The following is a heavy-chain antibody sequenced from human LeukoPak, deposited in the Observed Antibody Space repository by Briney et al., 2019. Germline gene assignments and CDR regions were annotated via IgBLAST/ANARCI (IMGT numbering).Heavy chain of an antibody. D-gene: IGHD5-18*01. CDR3: ARAGYSYGTGYYFDY. CDR1: GGSISSYY. V-gene: IGHV4-59*01. J-gene: IGHJ4*02. Sequence: SETLSLTCTVSGGSISSYYWSWIRLPPGKGLEWIGYIYYTGATCYNPSLKSRVTVSLDTSKNQFSLKLSSVTAADAAVYYCARAGYSYGTGYYFDYWGQGALVTVSS. CDR2: IYYTGAT.